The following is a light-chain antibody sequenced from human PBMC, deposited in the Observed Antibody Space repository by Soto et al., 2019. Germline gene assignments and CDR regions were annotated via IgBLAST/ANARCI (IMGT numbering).Light chain of an antibody. J-gene: IGKJ3*01. CDR1: HDIGNY. V-gene: IGKV1-33*01. Sequence: DIQMTQSPSSLSASVGDRVTITCLASHDIGNYLNWYQQKPGQAPKLLIYYASNLETGVSSRFSRSASGTDFTFTISSLQSEDIATYFCQQYEKHPRFIFGPGTKVDIK. CDR2: YAS. CDR3: QQYEKHPRFI.